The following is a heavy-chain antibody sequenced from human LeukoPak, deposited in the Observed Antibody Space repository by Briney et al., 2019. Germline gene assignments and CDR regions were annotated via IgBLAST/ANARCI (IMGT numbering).Heavy chain of an antibody. CDR2: ISYDGSNK. D-gene: IGHD3-22*01. V-gene: IGHV3-30*04. Sequence: GGSLRLSCAASGFTFSSYAVHWVRQAPGKGLEWVAVISYDGSNKYYADSVKGRFTISRDNSKNTLYLQMNSLRAEDTAVYYCARVFGFGSSGYYYNYFDYWGQGTLVTVSS. J-gene: IGHJ4*02. CDR1: GFTFSSYA. CDR3: ARVFGFGSSGYYYNYFDY.